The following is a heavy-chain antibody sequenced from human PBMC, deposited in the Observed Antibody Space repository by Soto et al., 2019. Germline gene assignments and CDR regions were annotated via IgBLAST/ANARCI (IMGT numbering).Heavy chain of an antibody. V-gene: IGHV3-21*02. CDR1: GFTFSSYK. CDR3: ARDQVGMDV. CDR2: IGSSDIYT. J-gene: IGHJ6*02. Sequence: EVQLVESGGGLVKPGGSLRLSCAGSGFTFSSYKINWVRQAPGKGLEWVSSIGSSDIYTYYADSLKGRLIISRDNANNSVYLQINSLRAGDTAVYYCARDQVGMDVWGQGTPVTVSS.